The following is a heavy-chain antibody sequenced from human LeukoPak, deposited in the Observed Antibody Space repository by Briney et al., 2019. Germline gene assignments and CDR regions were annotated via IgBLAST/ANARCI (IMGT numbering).Heavy chain of an antibody. CDR3: ARDLYPGCSSSSVDCAFDI. D-gene: IGHD6-6*01. Sequence: GASVKVSCKASGYTFTSYGITWVRQAPGQGLEWMGWISTYNGNTNSAQKLQGRVTMTTDTSTTTAFMELRSLRSDDTAVYYCARDLYPGCSSSSVDCAFDIWGQGTMVTVSS. CDR2: ISTYNGNT. CDR1: GYTFTSYG. J-gene: IGHJ3*02. V-gene: IGHV1-18*01.